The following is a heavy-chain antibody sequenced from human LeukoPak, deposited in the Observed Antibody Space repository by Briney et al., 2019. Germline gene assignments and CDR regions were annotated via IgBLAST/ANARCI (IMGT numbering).Heavy chain of an antibody. Sequence: GGSLRLSCAASGFTFSSYGMHWVRQAPGKGLEGVAFIRYDGSNKYYADSVKGRFTISRDNSKNTLYLQMNSLRAEDTAVYYCAKDFGYYDSSGYYPLFDYWGQGTLVTVSS. J-gene: IGHJ4*02. D-gene: IGHD3-22*01. CDR2: IRYDGSNK. CDR3: AKDFGYYDSSGYYPLFDY. V-gene: IGHV3-30*02. CDR1: GFTFSSYG.